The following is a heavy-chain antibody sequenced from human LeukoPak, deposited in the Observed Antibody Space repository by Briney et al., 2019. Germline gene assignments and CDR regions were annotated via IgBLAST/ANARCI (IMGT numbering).Heavy chain of an antibody. J-gene: IGHJ4*02. D-gene: IGHD5-12*01. CDR3: ARRRGYSGYDYWAFDY. CDR2: IYYSGST. Sequence: SETLSLTCTVSGCSISSYYWSWIRQPPGKGLEWIGYIYYSGSTNYNPSLKSRVTISVDTSKNQFSLKLSSVTAADTAVYYCARRRGYSGYDYWAFDYWGQGTLVTVSS. V-gene: IGHV4-59*08. CDR1: GCSISSYY.